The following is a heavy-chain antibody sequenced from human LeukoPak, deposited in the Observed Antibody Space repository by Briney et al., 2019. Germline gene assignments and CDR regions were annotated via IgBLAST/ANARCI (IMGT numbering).Heavy chain of an antibody. CDR1: GGTFTSYA. Sequence: SVKVSCKASGGTFTSYAISWVRQAPGQGLEWMGGIIPIFGTANYAQKFQGRVTITADESTSTAYMELSSLRSEDTAVYYCAGGLGYCTNGVCTIDYWGQGTLVTVS. V-gene: IGHV1-69*13. D-gene: IGHD2-8*01. CDR2: IIPIFGTA. J-gene: IGHJ4*02. CDR3: AGGLGYCTNGVCTIDY.